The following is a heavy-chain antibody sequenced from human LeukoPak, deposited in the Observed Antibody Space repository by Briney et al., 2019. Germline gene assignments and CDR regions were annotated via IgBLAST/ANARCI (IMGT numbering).Heavy chain of an antibody. D-gene: IGHD1-26*01. CDR2: MYHSGST. J-gene: IGHJ1*01. CDR3: ARDIVGATYFQE. CDR1: GGSVRSGSYF. Sequence: SETLSLTCTVSGGSVRSGSYFWSWIRQPPGKGLEWIGHMYHSGSTNFNPSLKSRVAISVDTSKNQFSLKVTSVTAADTAVYYCARDIVGATYFQEWGQGTLVTVAS. V-gene: IGHV4-61*01.